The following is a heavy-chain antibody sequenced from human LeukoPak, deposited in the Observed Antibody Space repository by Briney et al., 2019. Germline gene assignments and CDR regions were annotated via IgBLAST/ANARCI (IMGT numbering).Heavy chain of an antibody. CDR3: ARDNLLDSSSPEPEVDY. V-gene: IGHV3-48*01. D-gene: IGHD6-13*01. J-gene: IGHJ4*02. CDR2: ISSSSSTI. CDR1: GFTFSSYS. Sequence: GGSLRLSCAASGFTFSSYSMNWVRQAPGKGLEWVSYISSSSSTIYYADSVKGRFTISRDNAKNSLYLQMNSLRAEDTAVYYCARDNLLDSSSPEPEVDYWGQGTLVTVSS.